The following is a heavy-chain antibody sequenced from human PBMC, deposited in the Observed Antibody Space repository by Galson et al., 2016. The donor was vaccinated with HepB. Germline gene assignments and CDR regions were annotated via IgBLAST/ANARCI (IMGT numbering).Heavy chain of an antibody. Sequence: SLRLSCAASGFTFTDYYMSWIRQAPGKGLEWVSYISSSGSPIYYAGSVKGRFTISRDNIKNSLYLQMNSLRADDTAVYYCAGGGGYSIGAYFDYWGQGTLATVSS. CDR3: AGGGGYSIGAYFDY. CDR2: ISSSGSPI. CDR1: GFTFTDYY. D-gene: IGHD5-18*01. J-gene: IGHJ4*02. V-gene: IGHV3-11*01.